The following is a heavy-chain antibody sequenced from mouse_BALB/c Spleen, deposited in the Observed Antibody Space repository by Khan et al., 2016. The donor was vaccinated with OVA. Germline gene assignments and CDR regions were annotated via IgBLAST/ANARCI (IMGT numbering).Heavy chain of an antibody. CDR3: ARGYYGYLDY. V-gene: IGHV1S56*01. CDR2: IYPVDGSS. CDR1: GYTLTSYY. D-gene: IGHD1-1*01. J-gene: IGHJ2*01. Sequence: QVQLQQSGPELVRPGASVKMSCKASGYTLTSYYIHWVKQRPGQGLEWIGWIYPVDGSSKYNEKFKGKSTLTADKSSSTAYLLLSSLTSEDSACYFCARGYYGYLDYWGQGTTLTVSS.